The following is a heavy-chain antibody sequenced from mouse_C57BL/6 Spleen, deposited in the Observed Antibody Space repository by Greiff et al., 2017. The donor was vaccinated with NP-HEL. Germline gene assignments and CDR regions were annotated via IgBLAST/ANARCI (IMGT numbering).Heavy chain of an antibody. J-gene: IGHJ3*01. Sequence: EVKLMESGGGLVKPGGSLKLSCAASGFTFSSYAMSWVRQTPEKRLEWVATISDGGSYTYCPDNVKGRFTISRDNAKNNLYLQMSHLKSEDTAMYYCARGDSSGPAWFAYWGQGTLVTVSA. D-gene: IGHD3-2*02. CDR1: GFTFSSYA. CDR2: ISDGGSYT. V-gene: IGHV5-4*03. CDR3: ARGDSSGPAWFAY.